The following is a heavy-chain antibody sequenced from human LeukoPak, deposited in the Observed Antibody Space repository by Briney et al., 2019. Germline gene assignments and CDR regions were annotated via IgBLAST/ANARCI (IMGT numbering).Heavy chain of an antibody. V-gene: IGHV1-69*13. D-gene: IGHD3-22*01. CDR1: GGTFSSYA. CDR2: IIPIFGTA. CDR3: ARRYYYDSSGYYYVY. J-gene: IGHJ4*02. Sequence: SVKVSCKASGGTFSSYAISWVRQDPGQGLEWMGGIIPIFGTANYAQEFQGRVTITADESTSTAYMELSSLRSEDTAVYYCARRYYYDSSGYYYVYWGQGTLVTVSS.